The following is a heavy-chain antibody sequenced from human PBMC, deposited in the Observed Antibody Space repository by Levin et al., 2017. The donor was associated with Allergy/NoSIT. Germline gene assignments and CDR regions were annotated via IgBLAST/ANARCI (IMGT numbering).Heavy chain of an antibody. J-gene: IGHJ4*02. D-gene: IGHD3-3*01. CDR3: ARSYHYDFWRLGY. CDR1: GGSISSGDYY. V-gene: IGHV4-30-4*01. CDR2: IYYSGST. Sequence: SETLSLTCTVSGGSISSGDYYWSWIRQPPGKGLEWIGYIYYSGSTYYNPSLKSRVTISVDTSKNQFSLKLSSVTAADTAVYYCARSYHYDFWRLGYWGQGTLVTVSS.